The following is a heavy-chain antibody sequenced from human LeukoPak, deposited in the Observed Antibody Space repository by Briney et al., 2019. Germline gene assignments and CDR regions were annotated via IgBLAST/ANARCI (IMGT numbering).Heavy chain of an antibody. V-gene: IGHV3-48*03. Sequence: GGSLRLSCAASGFTFSSYEMNWVRQAPGKGLEWVSYISSSGSTIYYAGSVKGRFTISRDNAKNSLYLQMNSLRAEDTAVYYCARSGYYFDYWGQGTLVTVSS. CDR3: ARSGYYFDY. J-gene: IGHJ4*02. CDR1: GFTFSSYE. CDR2: ISSSGSTI.